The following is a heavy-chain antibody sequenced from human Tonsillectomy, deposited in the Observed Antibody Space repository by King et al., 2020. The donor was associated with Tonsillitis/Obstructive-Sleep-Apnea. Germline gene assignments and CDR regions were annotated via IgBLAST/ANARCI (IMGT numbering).Heavy chain of an antibody. CDR2: INHSGST. J-gene: IGHJ5*02. CDR3: AGTEYSSSKGWFDP. Sequence: VQLQQWGAGTLKPSEPLSLTCAVYGGSFSDYYWSWLRQPPGKGLEWIGEINHSGSTNYNSSLKSRVTISVDTSKNQFSLKLTSVTAADTAVYYCAGTEYSSSKGWFDPWGQGTLVTVSS. CDR1: GGSFSDYY. V-gene: IGHV4-34*01. D-gene: IGHD6-6*01.